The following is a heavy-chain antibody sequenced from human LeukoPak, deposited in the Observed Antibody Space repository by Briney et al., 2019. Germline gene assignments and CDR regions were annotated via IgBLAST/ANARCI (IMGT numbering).Heavy chain of an antibody. Sequence: PGGSLRLSCAASGFTGSSYWMRWVRPVPGKGLEWVANIKQDGSDKYYVDSVKGRFTISRDNAKNSLYLQMNSLRAEDTAVYYCARMTVYSSSWLAYYMDVWGKGTTVTVSS. D-gene: IGHD6-13*01. J-gene: IGHJ6*03. CDR2: IKQDGSDK. CDR3: ARMTVYSSSWLAYYMDV. V-gene: IGHV3-7*01. CDR1: GFTGSSYW.